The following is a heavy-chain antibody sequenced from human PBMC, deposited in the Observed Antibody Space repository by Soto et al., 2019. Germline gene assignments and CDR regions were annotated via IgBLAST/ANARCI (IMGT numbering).Heavy chain of an antibody. V-gene: IGHV4-61*01. D-gene: IGHD2-21*01. CDR2: IYYSGST. CDR3: ARVTYGATFEYYYPGMDV. Sequence: SETLSLTCTVSGGSVSSGSYYWSWIRQPPGKGLEWIGYIYYSGSTNYNPSLKSRVTISVDTSKNQFSLKLSSVNAADTAVYYCARVTYGATFEYYYPGMDVWGQGTTVTVSS. J-gene: IGHJ6*01. CDR1: GGSVSSGSYY.